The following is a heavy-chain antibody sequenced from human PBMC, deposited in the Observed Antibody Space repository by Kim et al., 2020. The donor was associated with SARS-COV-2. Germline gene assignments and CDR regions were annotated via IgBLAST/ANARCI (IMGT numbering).Heavy chain of an antibody. Sequence: GGSLRLSCAASGFTFSNAWMSWVRQAPGKGLEWVGRIKSKTDGGTTDYAAPVKGRFTISRDDSKNTLYLQMNSLKTEDTAVYYCTTEPLPSIESSMAADWGQGTMVTVSS. CDR1: GFTFSNAW. V-gene: IGHV3-15*01. J-gene: IGHJ3*01. CDR2: IKSKTDGGTT. CDR3: TTEPLPSIESSMAAD. D-gene: IGHD6-13*01.